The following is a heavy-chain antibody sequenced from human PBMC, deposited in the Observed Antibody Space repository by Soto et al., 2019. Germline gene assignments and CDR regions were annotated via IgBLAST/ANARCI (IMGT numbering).Heavy chain of an antibody. CDR1: GFTFSSYA. D-gene: IGHD5-18*01. J-gene: IGHJ4*02. CDR2: ISGSGGST. CDR3: AKWGSGTAMALISYFDY. Sequence: GGSLRLSCAASGFTFSSYAMSWVRQAPGKGLEWVSAISGSGGSTYYADSVKGRFTISRDNSKNTLYLQMNSLRAEDTAVYYCAKWGSGTAMALISYFDYWGQGTLVTVSS. V-gene: IGHV3-23*01.